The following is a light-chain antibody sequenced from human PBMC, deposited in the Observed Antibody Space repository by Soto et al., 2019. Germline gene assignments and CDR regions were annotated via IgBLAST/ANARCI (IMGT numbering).Light chain of an antibody. CDR1: QSLLHGNGNHY. J-gene: IGKJ4*01. CDR2: LGS. CDR3: MQALQTPLT. Sequence: DIVMTQSPLSLPVTPGEPASISCRSSQSLLHGNGNHYLDWYLQKPGQSPQLLIYLGSNRASGVPDRFSGSGSGTDFTLKISRVEAEDFGVYFCMQALQTPLTFGGGTKVEIK. V-gene: IGKV2-28*01.